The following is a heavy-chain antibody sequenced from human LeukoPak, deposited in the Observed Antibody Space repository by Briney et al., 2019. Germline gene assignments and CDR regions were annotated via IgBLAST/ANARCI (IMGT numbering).Heavy chain of an antibody. D-gene: IGHD3-22*01. CDR2: IRYDGSNT. V-gene: IGHV3-30*02. CDR3: ARTYYYDSSGHYGY. Sequence: GGSLRLSCEASGFTFSSYDMHWVRQAPGKGLEWVAFIRYDGSNTYYADSVKGRFTISRDNAKNSLYLQMNSLRDEDTAVYYCARTYYYDSSGHYGYWGQGTLVTVSS. CDR1: GFTFSSYD. J-gene: IGHJ4*02.